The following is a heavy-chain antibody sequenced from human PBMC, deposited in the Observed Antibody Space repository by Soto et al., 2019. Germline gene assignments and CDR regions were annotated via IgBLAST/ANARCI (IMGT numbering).Heavy chain of an antibody. CDR1: GGSISSSSYY. CDR2: IYYSGST. V-gene: IGHV4-39*01. D-gene: IGHD6-19*01. J-gene: IGHJ6*02. Sequence: QLQLQESGPGLVKPSETLSLTCSVSGGSISSSSYYWGWIRQPPGKGLEWIGSIYYSGSTYYNPSLKSRVTISVDTSKNQCSLKLSSVTAADTAVYYCASLGGIAVARHLIGYYYGMDVCSQGTTVTVSS. CDR3: ASLGGIAVARHLIGYYYGMDV.